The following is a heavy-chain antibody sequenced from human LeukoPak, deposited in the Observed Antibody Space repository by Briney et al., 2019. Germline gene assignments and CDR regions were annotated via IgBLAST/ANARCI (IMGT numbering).Heavy chain of an antibody. D-gene: IGHD3-16*01. Sequence: GGSLRLSCEASGFSFNTLGMHWVRQAPGKGLEWVGVISYDGSNKYYGDSVKGRFTISRDNSNNTLFPQMNSLRSEDTAVYYCAKGSYYFESWGQGTLVAVSS. CDR2: ISYDGSNK. J-gene: IGHJ4*02. CDR3: AKGSYYFES. CDR1: GFSFNTLG. V-gene: IGHV3-30*18.